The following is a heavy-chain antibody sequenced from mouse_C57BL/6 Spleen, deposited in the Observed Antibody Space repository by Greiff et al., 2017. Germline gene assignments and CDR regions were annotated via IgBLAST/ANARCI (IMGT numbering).Heavy chain of an antibody. CDR2: IHPNSGST. Sequence: QVQLQQSGAELVKPGASVKLSCKASGYTFTSYCLHWVQQRPGQGLEWIGMIHPNSGSTNYNEKFKSKATLSVDKSSSTVYMQLSSLTSEDSAVYYCARGELGWYVDVWGKGTTVTVSS. CDR1: GYTFTSYC. J-gene: IGHJ1*03. V-gene: IGHV1-64*01. D-gene: IGHD4-1*01. CDR3: ARGELGWYVDV.